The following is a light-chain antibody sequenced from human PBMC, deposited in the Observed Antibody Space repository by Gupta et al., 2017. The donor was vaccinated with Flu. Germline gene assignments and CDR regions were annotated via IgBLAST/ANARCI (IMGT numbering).Light chain of an antibody. Sequence: QTVVTQEPSLTVSPGGTATLTCASSTGAVTNNYYPNWFQQKPGQAPRALIYNTDNKHSWTPARFSGSLLGSKAALTLSAVQPEDEAEYYCLLYFGGSLWVFGGGTKVTVL. CDR3: LLYFGGSLWV. J-gene: IGLJ3*02. CDR2: NTD. V-gene: IGLV7-43*01. CDR1: TGAVTNNYY.